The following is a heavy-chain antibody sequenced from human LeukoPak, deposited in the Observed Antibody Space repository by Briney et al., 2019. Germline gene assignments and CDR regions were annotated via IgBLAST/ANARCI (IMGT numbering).Heavy chain of an antibody. V-gene: IGHV1-2*02. CDR2: INPNSGGT. J-gene: IGHJ3*02. D-gene: IGHD2-8*01. Sequence: ASVKVSCKASGYTFTGYYMHWVRQAPGQGLEWMGWINPNSGGTNYAQKFQGRVTMTRDTSISTAYMELSRLRSDDTAVYYCARAVLMVYPRYAFDIWGQGTMVTVSS. CDR3: ARAVLMVYPRYAFDI. CDR1: GYTFTGYY.